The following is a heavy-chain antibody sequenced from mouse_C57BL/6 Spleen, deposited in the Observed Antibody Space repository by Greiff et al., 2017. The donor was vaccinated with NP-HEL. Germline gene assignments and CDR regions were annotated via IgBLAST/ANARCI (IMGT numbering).Heavy chain of an antibody. CDR3: ARGGVYDGSLDY. Sequence: VQLQQPGAELVKPGASVKLSCKASGYTFTSYWMHWVKQRPGQGLEWIGMIHPNSGSTNYNEKFKSKATLTVDKSSSTAYMQLSSLTSEDSAVYYCARGGVYDGSLDYWGQGTTLTVSS. CDR2: IHPNSGST. CDR1: GYTFTSYW. J-gene: IGHJ2*01. V-gene: IGHV1-64*01. D-gene: IGHD2-3*01.